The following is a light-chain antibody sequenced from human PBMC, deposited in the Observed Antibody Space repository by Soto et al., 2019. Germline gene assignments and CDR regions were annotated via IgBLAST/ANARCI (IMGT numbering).Light chain of an antibody. CDR2: AAS. J-gene: IGKJ4*01. CDR1: DNIGSN. V-gene: IGKV1-39*01. CDR3: QQSYKILT. Sequence: DIQLTQSPASLSASVGDRVTITCRASDNIGSNLNWYQHQTGTAPTLLISAASSLQGGVPSRFSGSGYGTQFTLTISGLQTEDFATYYCQQSYKILTFGGGTWVDI.